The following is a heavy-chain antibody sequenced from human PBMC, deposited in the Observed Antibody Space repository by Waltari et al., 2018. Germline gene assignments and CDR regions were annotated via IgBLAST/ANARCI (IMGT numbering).Heavy chain of an antibody. CDR1: GGTFGRYA. Sequence: QVHLVQSGAEVKKPGSSVKVSCKASGGTFGRYAITWVRQAPGQGLEWMGGLIPIFCAPNYAQRFQGRVTITADESTSTVDMELSSLKSEDTALYFCARRQLGGPLDPWGQGTLVTVSS. V-gene: IGHV1-69*12. J-gene: IGHJ5*02. CDR3: ARRQLGGPLDP. CDR2: LIPIFCAP. D-gene: IGHD1-1*01.